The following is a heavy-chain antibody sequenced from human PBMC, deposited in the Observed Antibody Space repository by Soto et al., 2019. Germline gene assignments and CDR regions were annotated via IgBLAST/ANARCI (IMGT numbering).Heavy chain of an antibody. CDR1: GAYITSGDYY. Sequence: SETLSLTCSVSGAYITSGDYYWSWVRQPPGKGLEWIGYIYYTGDGYYNPSLESRLSISLDSYKHKFSLELRSVSAADTAIYYGVGTGTMVDYWGQGTLVTVSS. CDR3: VGTGTMVDY. V-gene: IGHV4-30-4*08. J-gene: IGHJ4*02. D-gene: IGHD1-7*01. CDR2: IYYTGDG.